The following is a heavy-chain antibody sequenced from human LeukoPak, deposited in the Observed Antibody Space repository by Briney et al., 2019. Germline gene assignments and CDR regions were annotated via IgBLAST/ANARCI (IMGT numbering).Heavy chain of an antibody. D-gene: IGHD4-23*01. CDR2: ISYDGSDK. CDR3: ARDPSLGATVVTLDY. J-gene: IGHJ4*02. CDR1: GFTFSSYG. V-gene: IGHV3-30*03. Sequence: GGSLRLSCVASGFTFSSYGMHWVRQAPGKGLEWVAVISYDGSDKNYADSVKGRFTIFRDNSKNTLYLQMNTLRPEDTAVYYCARDPSLGATVVTLDYWGQGTLVTVSS.